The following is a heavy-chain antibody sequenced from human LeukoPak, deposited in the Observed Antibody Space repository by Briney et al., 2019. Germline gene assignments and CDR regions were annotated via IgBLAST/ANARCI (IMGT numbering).Heavy chain of an antibody. CDR3: ARTYYGSGSYYKWGGVDFDY. CDR2: INHSGST. J-gene: IGHJ4*02. D-gene: IGHD3-10*01. Sequence: GSLRLSCAASGFRFNTYWMSWVRQAPGKGLEWIGEINHSGSTNYNPSLKSRVTISVDTSKNQFSPKLSSVTAADTAVYYCARTYYGSGSYYKWGGVDFDYWGQGTLVTVSS. CDR1: GFRFNTYW. V-gene: IGHV4-34*01.